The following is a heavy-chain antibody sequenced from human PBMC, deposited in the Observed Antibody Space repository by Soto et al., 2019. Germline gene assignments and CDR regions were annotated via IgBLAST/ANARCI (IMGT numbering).Heavy chain of an antibody. CDR2: INAGNGNT. J-gene: IGHJ4*02. Sequence: QVQLVQSGAEEKKPGASVKVSCKASGYTFTSYAMHWVRQAPGQRLEWMGWINAGNGNTKYSQKFQGRVTITRDTSASTDDMELSRLRSEDTAVYYCATADRYSGSWELGYWGQGTLVTVSS. CDR3: ATADRYSGSWELGY. CDR1: GYTFTSYA. V-gene: IGHV1-3*05. D-gene: IGHD1-26*01.